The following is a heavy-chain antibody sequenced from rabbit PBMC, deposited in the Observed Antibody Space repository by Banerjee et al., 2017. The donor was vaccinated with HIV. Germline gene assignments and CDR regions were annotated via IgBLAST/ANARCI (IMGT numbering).Heavy chain of an antibody. Sequence: EESGGGLVQPEGSLTLTCKASGFTINNSHWICWVRQAPGKGLEWIGCININSGGTCYASWVNGRFTISKTSSTTVTLEMTSLTAADTATYFCARYDDGSGDRVFGLWGPGTLVT. CDR3: ARYDDGSGDRVFGL. V-gene: IGHV1S45*01. D-gene: IGHD4-2*01. J-gene: IGHJ6*01. CDR2: ININSGGT. CDR1: GFTINNSHW.